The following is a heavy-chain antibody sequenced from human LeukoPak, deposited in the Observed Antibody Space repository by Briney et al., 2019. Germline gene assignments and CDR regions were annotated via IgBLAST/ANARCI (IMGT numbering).Heavy chain of an antibody. CDR2: VKSKTDGGFP. D-gene: IGHD3-3*01. J-gene: IGHJ4*02. V-gene: IGHV3-15*07. Sequence: GGSLRLSCAASGFTFSDHYMDWVRQAPGKGLEWVGRVKSKTDGGFPDYAAPVQGRFSISRDDSKNMLFLQMNSLKSEDTAVYFCVTGGSWLLTMYFDHWGQGTLATVSS. CDR3: VTGGSWLLTMYFDH. CDR1: GFTFSDHY.